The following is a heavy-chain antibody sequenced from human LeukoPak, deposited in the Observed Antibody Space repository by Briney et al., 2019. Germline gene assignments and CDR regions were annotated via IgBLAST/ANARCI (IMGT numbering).Heavy chain of an antibody. V-gene: IGHV3-74*01. CDR3: ASGRLVGAPDY. CDR1: GFTFSSYW. Sequence: GGSLRLTCAASGFTFSSYWMHWVRQPPGKGLVWVSRITSDGRGIGYADSVKGRLSTSRDNAKNTLYLQMNSLRAEDTAVYYCASGRLVGAPDYWGQGTLVTVSA. J-gene: IGHJ4*02. D-gene: IGHD1-26*01. CDR2: ITSDGRGI.